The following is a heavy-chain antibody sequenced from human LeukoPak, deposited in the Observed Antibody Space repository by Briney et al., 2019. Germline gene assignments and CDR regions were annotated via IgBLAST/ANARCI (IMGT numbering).Heavy chain of an antibody. J-gene: IGHJ4*02. CDR1: GGSFSGYY. D-gene: IGHD1-26*01. CDR2: INHSGST. CDR3: ACGSYYIDY. V-gene: IGHV4-34*01. Sequence: SETLSLTCAVYGGSFSGYYWSWIRQPPGKGLEWIGEINHSGSTNYNPSLKSRVTISVDTSKNQFSLKLSSVTAADTAVYYCACGSYYIDYWGQGTLVTVSS.